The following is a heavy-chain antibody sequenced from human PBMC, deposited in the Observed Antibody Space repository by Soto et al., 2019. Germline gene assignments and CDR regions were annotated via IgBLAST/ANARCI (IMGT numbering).Heavy chain of an antibody. V-gene: IGHV3-23*01. Sequence: GGSRSLSCQACGLPFTTWYPNWFRQDPGKGLEWVSVIRKNDGHTHYADSVKGRFTISRDNSKNTLYLQMISLRADDTALYQWAKGAWLVSWGQGSLVPV. J-gene: IGHJ4*02. CDR3: AKGAWLVS. CDR2: IRKNDGHT. CDR1: GLPFTTWY.